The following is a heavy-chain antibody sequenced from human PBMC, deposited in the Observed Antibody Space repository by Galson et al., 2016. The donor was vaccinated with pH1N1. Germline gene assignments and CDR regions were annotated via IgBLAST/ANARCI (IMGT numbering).Heavy chain of an antibody. D-gene: IGHD4-11*01. CDR3: LTGQGNNYKRYYLDH. CDR1: GGIFSSSS. Sequence: SVKVSCKASGGIFSSSSVNWVRPAPGQGPESMGGIISLFKIRKYAQNFQGRVSIPLEDSTGTGYMELTSLKSGDTALYYCLTGQGNNYKRYYLDHWGQGNLVTVSS. CDR2: IISLFKIR. V-gene: IGHV1-69*13. J-gene: IGHJ4*01.